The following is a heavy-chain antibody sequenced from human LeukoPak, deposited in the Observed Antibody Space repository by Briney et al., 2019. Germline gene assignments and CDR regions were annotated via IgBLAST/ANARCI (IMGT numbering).Heavy chain of an antibody. CDR2: ISDRGGST. D-gene: IGHD2-15*01. V-gene: IGHV3-64D*09. J-gene: IGHJ6*02. CDR1: GFPFSSYA. Sequence: QPGGSLRLSCSASGFPFSSYAMHWVCQAPGKGLEYVSAISDRGGSTYYADSVKGRFTIARDNSKYTLYLQMSSLRAEDTAVYFCVRGYSFGPYGMDVWGQGTTVTVSS. CDR3: VRGYSFGPYGMDV.